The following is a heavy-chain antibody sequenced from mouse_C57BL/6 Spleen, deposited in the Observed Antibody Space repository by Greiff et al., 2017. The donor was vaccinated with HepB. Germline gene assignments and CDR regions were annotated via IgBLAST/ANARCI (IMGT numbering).Heavy chain of an antibody. CDR2: ISYDGSN. CDR3: ARGGYYVGGFYAMDY. CDR1: GYSITSGYY. D-gene: IGHD2-3*01. J-gene: IGHJ4*01. V-gene: IGHV3-6*01. Sequence: EVKLVESGPGLVKPSQSLSLTCSVTGYSITSGYYWNWIRQFPGNKLEWMGYISYDGSNNYNPSLKNRISITRDTSKNQFFLKLNSVTTEDTATYYCARGGYYVGGFYAMDYWGQGTSVTVSS.